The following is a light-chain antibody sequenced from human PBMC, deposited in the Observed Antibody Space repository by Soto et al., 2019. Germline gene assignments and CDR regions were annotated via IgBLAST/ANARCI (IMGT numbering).Light chain of an antibody. J-gene: IGKJ1*01. CDR1: QSISSY. Sequence: EVVLTQSPDTLSLPPGESATLSCRDSQSISSYLAWYQQKPCQAPRLLIYDAYSRATGIPARFSGSGSGTEFTLTISSLQSEDFAVYYCQQYNHWPPLTCGQGTKVDIK. CDR2: DAY. CDR3: QQYNHWPPLT. V-gene: IGKV3D-15*01.